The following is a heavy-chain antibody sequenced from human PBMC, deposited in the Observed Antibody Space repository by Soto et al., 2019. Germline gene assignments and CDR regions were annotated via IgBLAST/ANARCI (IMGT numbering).Heavy chain of an antibody. J-gene: IGHJ4*02. D-gene: IGHD5-18*01. CDR3: AREKMATAYFDY. CDR2: IIPIFGTA. Sequence: ASVKVSCKASGGTFSSYAISWVRQAPGQGLEWMGGIIPIFGTANYAQKFQGRVTITADESTSTAYMELNSLRAEDTAVYYCAREKMATAYFDYWGQGTLVT. CDR1: GGTFSSYA. V-gene: IGHV1-69*13.